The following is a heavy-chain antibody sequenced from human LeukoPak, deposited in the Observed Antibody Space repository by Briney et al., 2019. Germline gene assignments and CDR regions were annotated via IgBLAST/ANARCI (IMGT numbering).Heavy chain of an antibody. CDR3: ARSVAATINWFDP. V-gene: IGHV4-59*01. CDR2: IYYSGST. Sequence: PSETLSLTCTVSGGSISSYYWSWIRQPPGKGLEWIGYIYYSGSTNYNPSLKSRVTISVDTSKNQFSLKLSSVTAAGTAVYYCARSVAATINWFDPWGQGTLVTVSS. CDR1: GGSISSYY. D-gene: IGHD2-15*01. J-gene: IGHJ5*02.